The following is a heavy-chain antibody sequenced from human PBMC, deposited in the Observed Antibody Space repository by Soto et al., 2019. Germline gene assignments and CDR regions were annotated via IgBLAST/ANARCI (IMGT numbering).Heavy chain of an antibody. CDR2: ISYDGSNK. CDR3: AKDPLYYYDSSGYYRRGYYYYGMDV. V-gene: IGHV3-30*18. D-gene: IGHD3-22*01. CDR1: GFTFSSYG. Sequence: GGSLRLSCAASGFTFSSYGMHWVRQAPGKGLEWVAVISYDGSNKYYADSVKGRFTISGDNSKNTLYLQMNSLRAEDTAVYYCAKDPLYYYDSSGYYRRGYYYYGMDVWGQGPTVTVSS. J-gene: IGHJ6*02.